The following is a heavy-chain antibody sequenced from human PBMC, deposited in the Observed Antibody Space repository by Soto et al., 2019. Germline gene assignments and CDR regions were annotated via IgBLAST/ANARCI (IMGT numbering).Heavy chain of an antibody. CDR2: ISGSGGSA. CDR3: VREGSGWNSRGSFDF. D-gene: IGHD6-19*01. V-gene: IGHV3-23*01. Sequence: GGSLRLSCAASGFTFSNYAMNWVRQAPRKGLECVSVISGSGGSAYYADSVQGRFTISRDNSKNTLYMQMNSLRDEDTAIYYCVREGSGWNSRGSFDFWGRGTMVTVSS. CDR1: GFTFSNYA. J-gene: IGHJ3*01.